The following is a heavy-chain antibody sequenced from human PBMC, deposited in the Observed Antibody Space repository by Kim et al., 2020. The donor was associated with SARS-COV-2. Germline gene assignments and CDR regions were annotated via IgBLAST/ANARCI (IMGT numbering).Heavy chain of an antibody. CDR3: ARQGFYSFDF. CDR2: RS. J-gene: IGHJ4*02. Sequence: RSHYADSGQGRFSISRDNAKNTLYLYMDSLRVEDTAVYYCARQGFYSFDFWGQGPLVTVSS. V-gene: IGHV3-74*01. D-gene: IGHD1-26*01.